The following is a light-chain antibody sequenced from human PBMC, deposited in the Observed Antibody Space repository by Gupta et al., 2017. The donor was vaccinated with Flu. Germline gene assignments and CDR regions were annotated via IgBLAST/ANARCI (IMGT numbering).Light chain of an antibody. CDR2: GAS. Sequence: EIVLTQSPGTLSLSPGERATLSCRAGQSVRRSYLAWYQQKPGQAPRLLIYGASSRATGIPDRFSGSESGTDFTLTISRLEPEDFAAYYCQQYGSSPKTLGQGTKVEVK. CDR1: QSVRRSY. V-gene: IGKV3-20*01. J-gene: IGKJ1*01. CDR3: QQYGSSPKT.